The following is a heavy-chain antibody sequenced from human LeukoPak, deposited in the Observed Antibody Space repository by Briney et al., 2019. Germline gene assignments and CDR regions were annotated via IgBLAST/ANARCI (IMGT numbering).Heavy chain of an antibody. D-gene: IGHD2-15*01. V-gene: IGHV4-59*01. CDR1: GSSISSYY. CDR3: ARGDSRQIGYYFDY. CDR2: IYYSGST. Sequence: SETLSLTCTVSGSSISSYYWSWIRQPPGKGLEWIGYIYYSGSTNYNPSPKSRVTISVDTSKNQFSLKLSSVTAADTAVYYCARGDSRQIGYYFDYWGQGTLVTVSS. J-gene: IGHJ4*02.